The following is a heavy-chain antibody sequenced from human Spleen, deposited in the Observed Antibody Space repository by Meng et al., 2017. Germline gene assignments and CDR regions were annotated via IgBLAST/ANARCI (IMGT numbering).Heavy chain of an antibody. J-gene: IGHJ4*02. CDR1: GFTVSSYA. V-gene: IGHV3-30*01. Sequence: GESLKIPCAAPGFTVSSYAMHWVRQAPGKGLEWVAVISYDGSNKYYADSVKGRFTIHRDNSENTLYLQMNSPGAEVTAVDYCASDCALSRGYDTSGYCPNWGQGTLVTVSS. CDR3: ASDCALSRGYDTSGYCPN. D-gene: IGHD3-22*01. CDR2: ISYDGSNK.